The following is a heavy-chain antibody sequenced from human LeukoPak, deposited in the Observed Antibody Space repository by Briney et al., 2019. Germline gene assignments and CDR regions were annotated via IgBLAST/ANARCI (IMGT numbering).Heavy chain of an antibody. CDR1: GGTFSSYA. Sequence: SVKVSCKASGGTFSSYAISWVRQAPGQGLEWMGRIIPIFGIANYAQKFQGRVTITADKPTSTAYMELSSLRSEDTAVYYCAGSSYGDYGFTTSSFDYWGQGTLVTVSS. CDR2: IIPIFGIA. J-gene: IGHJ4*02. CDR3: AGSSYGDYGFTTSSFDY. D-gene: IGHD4-17*01. V-gene: IGHV1-69*04.